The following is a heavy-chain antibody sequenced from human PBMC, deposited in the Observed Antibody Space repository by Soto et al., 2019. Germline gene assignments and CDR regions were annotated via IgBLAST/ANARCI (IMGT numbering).Heavy chain of an antibody. V-gene: IGHV2-5*02. CDR3: AHVGADATLTAWGH. CDR1: GFSLSTNGVG. J-gene: IGHJ4*02. D-gene: IGHD3-16*01. CDR2: IYGDDDK. Sequence: QITLKESGPTLVKPTQTLTLTCTFSGFSLSTNGVGVGWIRQPPGKALEWLALIYGDDDKLYSPSLRSRRTITVDTSKHQVALRMTNMDPVDTAAYFCAHVGADATLTAWGHWGQGTLVTVSS.